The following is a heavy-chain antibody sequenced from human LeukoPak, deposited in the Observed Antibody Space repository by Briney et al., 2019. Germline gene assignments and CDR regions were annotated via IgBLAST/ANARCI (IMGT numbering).Heavy chain of an antibody. D-gene: IGHD6-13*01. V-gene: IGHV3-30*02. CDR1: GFTFSSYG. CDR2: IRYDGSNK. Sequence: GGSLRLSCAASGFTFSSYGMHWVRQAPGKGLEWVAFIRYDGSNKYYADSVKGRFTISRDNSKNTLYLQMNSLRAEDTAVYYCARAPIAAAGTSDYWGQGTLVTVSP. J-gene: IGHJ4*02. CDR3: ARAPIAAAGTSDY.